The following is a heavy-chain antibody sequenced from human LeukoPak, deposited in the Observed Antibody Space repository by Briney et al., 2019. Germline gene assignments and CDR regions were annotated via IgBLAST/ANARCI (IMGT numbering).Heavy chain of an antibody. D-gene: IGHD5-12*01. V-gene: IGHV4-59*01. CDR1: GGSISSYY. Sequence: SETLSLTCTVSGGSISSYYWSWIRQPPGKGLEWIGYIYYSGSTNYNPSLKSRVTTSVDTSKNQFSLKLSSVTAADTAVYYCARISGYDYIYGSYYGMDVWGQGTTVTVSS. CDR2: IYYSGST. J-gene: IGHJ6*02. CDR3: ARISGYDYIYGSYYGMDV.